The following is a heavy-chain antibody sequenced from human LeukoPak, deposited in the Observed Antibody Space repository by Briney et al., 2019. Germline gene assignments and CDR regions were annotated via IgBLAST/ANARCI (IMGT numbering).Heavy chain of an antibody. CDR1: GFPFIEYS. CDR2: IGFDSGNT. V-gene: IGHV3-48*01. D-gene: IGHD1-1*01. Sequence: PGGSLRLSCTASGFPFIEYSINWVRQAPGKGLEWISYIGFDSGNTKYADSVRGRFTISADKAKNSMYLQMNSLRVEDTAVYYCARDHNYAFDNWGQGTLVSVAS. J-gene: IGHJ4*02. CDR3: ARDHNYAFDN.